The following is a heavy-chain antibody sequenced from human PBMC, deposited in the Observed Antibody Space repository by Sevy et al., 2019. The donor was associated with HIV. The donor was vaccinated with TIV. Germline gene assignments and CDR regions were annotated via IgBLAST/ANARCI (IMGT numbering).Heavy chain of an antibody. J-gene: IGHJ6*02. V-gene: IGHV3-11*04. CDR1: GFTFRDYY. Sequence: GESLKISCAASGFTFRDYYMSWIRQAPGKGLEWVSYVSSSGSTIYYADSVKGRFIISRDNAKNSLSLQMNSLRAEDTAVYYCARVLLPSHYYGMDVWGQGTTVTVSS. CDR2: VSSSGSTI. CDR3: ARVLLPSHYYGMDV. D-gene: IGHD3-22*01.